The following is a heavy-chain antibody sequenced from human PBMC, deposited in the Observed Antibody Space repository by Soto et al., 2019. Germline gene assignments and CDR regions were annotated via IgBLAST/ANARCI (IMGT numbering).Heavy chain of an antibody. CDR2: INPSGGST. J-gene: IGHJ4*02. D-gene: IGHD5-18*01. CDR1: GYTFTSYY. Sequence: ASVKVSCKASGYTFTSYYMHWVRQAPGQGLEWMGIINPSGGSTSYAQKFQGRVTMTRDTSTSTVYMELSSLRSEDTAVYYCARDYGTGSYGWGGGLDYWGQGTLVTVSS. V-gene: IGHV1-46*01. CDR3: ARDYGTGSYGWGGGLDY.